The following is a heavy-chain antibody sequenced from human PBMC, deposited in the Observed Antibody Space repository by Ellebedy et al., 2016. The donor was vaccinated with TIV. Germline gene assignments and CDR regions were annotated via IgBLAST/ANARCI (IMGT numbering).Heavy chain of an antibody. CDR2: IYHNGHT. CDR1: GGSISSGGYS. J-gene: IGHJ4*02. V-gene: IGHV4-30-2*01. D-gene: IGHD3-16*01. CDR3: ARALPPRFGPLDY. Sequence: MPSETLSLTCNVSGGSISSGGYSWSWVRQPPGKGPEWIGYIYHNGHTKYNPSLQSRLTISVHRSRNQFSLTLNSVTAADTAVYYCARALPPRFGPLDYWGLGALVTVSS.